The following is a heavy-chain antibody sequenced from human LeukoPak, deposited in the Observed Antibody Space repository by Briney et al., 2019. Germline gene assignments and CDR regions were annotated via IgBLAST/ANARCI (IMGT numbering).Heavy chain of an antibody. CDR3: VRSPTYYNMDV. Sequence: PGGSLGLSCAASGFTFGNYVIHWVRQAPGKGLEWLAVISYDGTNKYYADSVKGRFTISRDHSQSTVDLQMNTLRGADTAVYYCVRSPTYYNMDVWGKGTTVTVS. CDR2: ISYDGTNK. V-gene: IGHV3-30-3*01. J-gene: IGHJ6*03. CDR1: GFTFGNYV.